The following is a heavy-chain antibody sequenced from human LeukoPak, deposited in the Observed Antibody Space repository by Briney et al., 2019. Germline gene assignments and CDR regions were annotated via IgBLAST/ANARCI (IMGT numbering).Heavy chain of an antibody. J-gene: IGHJ4*02. D-gene: IGHD3-9*01. Sequence: GGSLRLSCAASGYTFSGFAMSWVRQAPGKGLEWVSSISHTTGTTYYADSVKGRFTISRDSSQNTLYLQMETLRAEDTAVYHCARIKGYFDSGNYFGFFDYWGQGALVTVSS. CDR2: ISHTTGTT. CDR1: GYTFSGFA. V-gene: IGHV3-23*01. CDR3: ARIKGYFDSGNYFGFFDY.